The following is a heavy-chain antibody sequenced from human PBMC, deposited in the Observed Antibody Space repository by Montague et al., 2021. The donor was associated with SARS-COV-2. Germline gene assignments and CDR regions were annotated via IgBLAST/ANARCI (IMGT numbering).Heavy chain of an antibody. V-gene: IGHV4-31*03. CDR2: IYYNGSI. CDR1: GATITSGRYY. J-gene: IGHJ6*02. CDR3: ARWAALIYYYGLDV. D-gene: IGHD3-10*01. Sequence: TLSLTCTVSGATITSGRYYWTWIRQRPGKGLEYIGNIYYNGSIYYNPSLKSRLTMSVDMSKNQFSLKLRSVTAADTAMYFCARWAALIYYYGLDVWGRGTQVTVSS.